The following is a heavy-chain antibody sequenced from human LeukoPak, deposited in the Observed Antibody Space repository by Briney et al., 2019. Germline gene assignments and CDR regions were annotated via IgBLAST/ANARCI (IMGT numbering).Heavy chain of an antibody. CDR1: GYTFTSYY. V-gene: IGHV1-46*01. D-gene: IGHD4-23*01. Sequence: GASVKVSCKASGYTFTSYYMHWVRQAPGQGLEWMGIINPSGGSTSYAQKFQGRVTMTRDTSTSTVYMELSSLRSDDTAVYYCAAELYGGNSDCCNFELWGQGTVVTVSS. CDR2: INPSGGST. J-gene: IGHJ3*01. CDR3: AAELYGGNSDCCNFEL.